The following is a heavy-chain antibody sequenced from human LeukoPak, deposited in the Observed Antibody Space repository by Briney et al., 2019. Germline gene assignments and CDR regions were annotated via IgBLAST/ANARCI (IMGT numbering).Heavy chain of an antibody. CDR1: GGSFSGYY. Sequence: SETLSLTCAVYGGSFSGYYWSWIRQPPGKGLEWIGEINHSGSTNYNPSLKSRATISVDTSKNHFSLKLSSVTAADTAVYYCARDFRGGYDFWSGYYTPYYFDYWGQGTLVTVSP. V-gene: IGHV4-34*01. CDR3: ARDFRGGYDFWSGYYTPYYFDY. J-gene: IGHJ4*02. CDR2: INHSGST. D-gene: IGHD3-3*01.